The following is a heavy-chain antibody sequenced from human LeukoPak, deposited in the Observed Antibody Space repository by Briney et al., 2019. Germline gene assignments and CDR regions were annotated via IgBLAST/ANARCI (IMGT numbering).Heavy chain of an antibody. Sequence: PGGSLRLSCAASGFTFSSYSMNWVRQAPGKGLEWVSYISSSSSTIYYADSVKGRFTISRDNAKNSLYLQMNSLRAEDTAVYYCARNLPEQWLVLGIDYWGQGTLVTVSS. J-gene: IGHJ4*02. CDR1: GFTFSSYS. CDR3: ARNLPEQWLVLGIDY. CDR2: ISSSSSTI. D-gene: IGHD6-19*01. V-gene: IGHV3-48*01.